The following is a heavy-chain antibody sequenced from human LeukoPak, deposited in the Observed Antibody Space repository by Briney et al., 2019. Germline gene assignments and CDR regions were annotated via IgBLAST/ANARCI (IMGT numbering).Heavy chain of an antibody. CDR3: ARRAGAYSHPYDY. D-gene: IGHD4/OR15-4a*01. CDR2: IYYSGST. V-gene: IGHV4-59*01. J-gene: IGHJ4*02. CDR1: GGSISSYY. Sequence: SETLSLTCAVSGGSISSYYWSWIRQPPGKGLEWIGYIYYSGSTNYNPSLKSRVTVSVDTSKNQFSLKLSSVTAADTAVYYCARRAGAYSHPYDYWGQGTLVTVSS.